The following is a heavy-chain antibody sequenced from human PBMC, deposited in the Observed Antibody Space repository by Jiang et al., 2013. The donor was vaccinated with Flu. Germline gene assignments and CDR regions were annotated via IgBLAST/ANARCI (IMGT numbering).Heavy chain of an antibody. Sequence: KPTQTLTLTCTFSGFSLSTSGMCVSWIRQPPGRALEWLARIDWDDDKYYSTSLKTRLTISKDTSKNQVVLTMTNMDPVDTATYYCARILDYGDYFSWSFDIWGQGTMVTVSS. CDR2: IDWDDDK. CDR1: GFSLSTSGMC. V-gene: IGHV2-70*11. CDR3: ARILDYGDYFSWSFDI. J-gene: IGHJ3*02. D-gene: IGHD4-17*01.